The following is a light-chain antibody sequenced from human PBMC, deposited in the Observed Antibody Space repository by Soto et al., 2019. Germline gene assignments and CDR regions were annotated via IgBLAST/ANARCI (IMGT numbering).Light chain of an antibody. CDR3: QQYGSSPPIT. J-gene: IGKJ5*01. CDR2: GAS. Sequence: ILLTQSPGTLSLSPGERATLSCRASQTISSSSLAWYQQKGGQAPRLLIYGASSRATGIPDRFSGSGSGTDFTLTISRLEPEDFAVYYCQQYGSSPPITFGQGTRLEIK. V-gene: IGKV3-20*01. CDR1: QTISSSS.